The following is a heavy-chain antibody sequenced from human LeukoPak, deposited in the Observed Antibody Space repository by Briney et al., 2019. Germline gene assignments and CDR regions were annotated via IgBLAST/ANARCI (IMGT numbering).Heavy chain of an antibody. J-gene: IGHJ4*02. CDR1: GFTFSTYG. D-gene: IGHD1-14*01. CDR3: ARVPGRGYFDY. V-gene: IGHV3-48*04. Sequence: GGSLRLSCAASGFTFSTYGMHWVRQAPGKGLEWVSYISSSSSTIYYADSVKGRFTISRDNAKNSLYLQMNSLRAEDTAVYYCARVPGRGYFDYWGQGTLVTVSS. CDR2: ISSSSSTI.